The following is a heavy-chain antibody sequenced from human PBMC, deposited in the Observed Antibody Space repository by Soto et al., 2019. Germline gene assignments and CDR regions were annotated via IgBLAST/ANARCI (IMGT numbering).Heavy chain of an antibody. J-gene: IGHJ5*02. CDR1: GFSLSTSGVA. CDR2: IYWNDDK. CDR3: AHRRVPDGGYGCLDP. D-gene: IGHD5-12*01. V-gene: IGHV2-5*01. Sequence: QITLKASGPTLVKPTQTLTLTCTFSGFSLSTSGVAVGWIRQPPGKALAWLALIYWNDDKIYSPSLKSRLTITKDTSKDPVVLTMTHMDPVDTATYECAHRRVPDGGYGCLDPWCQGTLVTVSS.